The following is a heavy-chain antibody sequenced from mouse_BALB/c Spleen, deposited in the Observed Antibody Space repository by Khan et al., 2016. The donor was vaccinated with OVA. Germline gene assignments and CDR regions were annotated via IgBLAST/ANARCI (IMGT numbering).Heavy chain of an antibody. CDR2: IGHDGDN. J-gene: IGHJ4*01. CDR3: ARIGHFCYGTSYYAVDY. CDR1: GYSITSGYL. D-gene: IGHD1-1*01. Sequence: EVQLQESGPGLVRPSQSLSLTCSVTGYSITSGYLWNWIRQFPGNKLEWMGSIGHDGDNNYNPSLKNRISITRDTSKSQVLLKLNSVTAEDTAAYYCARIGHFCYGTSYYAVDYWGQGTPVTVSS. V-gene: IGHV3-6*02.